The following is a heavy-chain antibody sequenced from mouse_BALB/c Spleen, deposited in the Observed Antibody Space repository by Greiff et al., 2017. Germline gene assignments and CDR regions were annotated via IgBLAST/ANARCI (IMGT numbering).Heavy chain of an antibody. CDR3: ARGASLYAMDY. CDR1: GYTFTSYV. D-gene: IGHD6-2*01. J-gene: IGHJ4*01. V-gene: IGHV1-14*01. CDR2: INPYNDGT. Sequence: VQLKQSGPELVKPGASVKMSCKASGYTFTSYVMHWVKQKPGQGLGWIGYINPYNDGTKYNEKFKGKATLTSDKSSSTAYMELSSLTSEDSAVYYCARGASLYAMDYWGQGTSVTVSS.